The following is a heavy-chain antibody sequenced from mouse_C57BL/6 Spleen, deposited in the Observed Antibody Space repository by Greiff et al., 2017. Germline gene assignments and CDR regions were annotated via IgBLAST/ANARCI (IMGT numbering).Heavy chain of an antibody. V-gene: IGHV1-82*01. CDR3: ARNGRATGGYFDV. CDR1: GYAFSSSW. D-gene: IGHD1-1*01. J-gene: IGHJ1*03. CDR2: IYPGDGDT. Sequence: QVQLKESGPELVKPGASVKISCKASGYAFSSSWMNWVKQRPGKGLEWIGRIYPGDGDTNYNGKFKGKATLTADKSSSTAYMQLSSLTSEDSAVYFCARNGRATGGYFDVWGTGTTVTVSS.